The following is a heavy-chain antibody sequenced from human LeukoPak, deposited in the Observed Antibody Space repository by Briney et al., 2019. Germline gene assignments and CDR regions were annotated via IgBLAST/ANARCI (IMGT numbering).Heavy chain of an antibody. Sequence: PSETLSLTCTVSGGSIGSYYWSWIRQPPGKGLEWIGYISYSGNTNYNPSLKSRVTISVDTSKNQFSLKLSSVTAADTAVYYCARATYYYDSSGYWTLEFDFDIWGQGTMVTVSS. V-gene: IGHV4-59*08. CDR3: ARATYYYDSSGYWTLEFDFDI. J-gene: IGHJ3*02. CDR1: GGSIGSYY. D-gene: IGHD3-22*01. CDR2: ISYSGNT.